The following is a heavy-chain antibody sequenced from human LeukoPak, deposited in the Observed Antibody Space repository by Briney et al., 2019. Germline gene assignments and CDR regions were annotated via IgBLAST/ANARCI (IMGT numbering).Heavy chain of an antibody. CDR2: ISSSSSTI. CDR3: ARSLGGSGSYSDAFDI. Sequence: GGSLRLSCAASGFTFSSYSMNWVRQAPGKGLEWVSYISSSSSTIYYADSVKGRFTISRDNAKNSVYLQMNSLRAEDTALYYCARSLGGSGSYSDAFDIWGQGTMVTVSS. D-gene: IGHD1-26*01. CDR1: GFTFSSYS. V-gene: IGHV3-48*04. J-gene: IGHJ3*02.